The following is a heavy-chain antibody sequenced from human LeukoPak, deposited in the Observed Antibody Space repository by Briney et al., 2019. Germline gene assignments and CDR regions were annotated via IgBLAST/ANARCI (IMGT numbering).Heavy chain of an antibody. CDR2: IKSKTDGGAT. J-gene: IGHJ4*02. CDR3: ATDGYSNI. CDR1: GLTFSNAG. Sequence: GGSLRLSCATSGLTFSNAGMSWVRQAPGTGLEWFGRIKSKTDGGATDYAAPVKGRFTFSRDDSKDTMYLQMSSLKTEDTAVYHCATDGYSNIWGQGTLVTVSS. D-gene: IGHD6-13*01. V-gene: IGHV3-15*01.